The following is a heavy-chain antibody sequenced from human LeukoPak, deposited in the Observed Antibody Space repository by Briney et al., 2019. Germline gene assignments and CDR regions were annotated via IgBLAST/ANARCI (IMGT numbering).Heavy chain of an antibody. D-gene: IGHD2-15*01. V-gene: IGHV3-30*18. CDR2: ISNDGSNK. CDR1: GFPFSSYG. J-gene: IGHJ4*02. Sequence: GGSLRLSCAASGFPFSSYGMHWVRQAPGKGLEWAAAISNDGSNKFYADSVKGRFALSRDNPTSTVILQMNSLRAEDTAVYYCAKGGGSIGRSYYFDYWGQGTLVTVSS. CDR3: AKGGGSIGRSYYFDY.